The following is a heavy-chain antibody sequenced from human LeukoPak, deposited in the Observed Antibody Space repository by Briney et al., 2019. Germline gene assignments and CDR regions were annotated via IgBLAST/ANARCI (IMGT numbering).Heavy chain of an antibody. J-gene: IGHJ6*02. D-gene: IGHD2-15*01. CDR3: ARDPPRYCSGGSCYGMDV. CDR2: IWYDGSNK. Sequence: PGGSLRLSCAASGFTFSSYGMHWVRQAPGKGLEWVAVIWYDGSNKYYADSVKGRFTISRDNSKNTLCLQMNSLRAEDTAVYYCARDPPRYCSGGSCYGMDVWGQGTTVTVSS. V-gene: IGHV3-33*01. CDR1: GFTFSSYG.